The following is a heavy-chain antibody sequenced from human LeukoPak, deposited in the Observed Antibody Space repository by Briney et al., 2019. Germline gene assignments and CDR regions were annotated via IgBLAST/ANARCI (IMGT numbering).Heavy chain of an antibody. CDR2: IYYSGST. J-gene: IGHJ4*02. D-gene: IGHD6-19*01. Sequence: SETLSLTCTVSGGSISSSSYDWGWIRQPPGKGLEWIGSIYYSGSTYYNPSLKSRVTISVDTSKNQFSLKLSSVTAADTAVYYCARQGQWLYYFDYWGQGTLVTVSS. CDR3: ARQGQWLYYFDY. CDR1: GGSISSSSYD. V-gene: IGHV4-39*01.